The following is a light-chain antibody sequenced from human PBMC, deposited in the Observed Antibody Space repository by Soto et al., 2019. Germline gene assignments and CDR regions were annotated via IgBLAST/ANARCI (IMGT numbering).Light chain of an antibody. CDR2: DVS. V-gene: IGLV2-14*03. J-gene: IGLJ2*01. CDR1: SSDVGAYNY. CDR3: SSYTSTNSL. Sequence: QSALTQPASVSGSPGESITISCTGTSSDVGAYNYVSWYQQLPGKAPKLMIYDVSNRPSGVSNRFSGSKSGNTASLTISGLQAEDEADYYCSSYTSTNSLFGGGTKLTVL.